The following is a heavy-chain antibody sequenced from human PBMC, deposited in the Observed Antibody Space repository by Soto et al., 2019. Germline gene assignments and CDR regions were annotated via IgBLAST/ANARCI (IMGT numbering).Heavy chain of an antibody. Sequence: PSETLSLTCTVSGGSISSYYWSWIRQPPGKGLEWIGYIYYSGSTNYNPSLKSRVTISVDTSKNQFSLKLSSVTAADTAVYYCARCYEAVSYDFWSGYYRGDYYYYYMDVWGKGTTVTVSS. V-gene: IGHV4-59*08. CDR2: IYYSGST. J-gene: IGHJ6*03. CDR3: ARCYEAVSYDFWSGYYRGDYYYYYMDV. D-gene: IGHD3-3*01. CDR1: GGSISSYY.